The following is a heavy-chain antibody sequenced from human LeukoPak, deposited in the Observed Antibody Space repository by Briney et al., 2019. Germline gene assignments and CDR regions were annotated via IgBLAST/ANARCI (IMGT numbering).Heavy chain of an antibody. CDR2: INHSGST. J-gene: IGHJ4*02. D-gene: IGHD2-21*02. CDR1: GGSFSGYY. V-gene: IGHV4-34*01. Sequence: SEXLSLTCAVYGGSFSGYYWSWIRQPPGKGLEWIGEINHSGSTNYNPSLTSRGTISVETSKKKFSLKLSSVTAADTAVYYCARGWWGDWIDYWGQGTLVTVSS. CDR3: ARGWWGDWIDY.